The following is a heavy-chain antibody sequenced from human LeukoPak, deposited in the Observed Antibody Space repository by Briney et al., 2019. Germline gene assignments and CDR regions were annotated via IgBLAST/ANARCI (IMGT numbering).Heavy chain of an antibody. CDR1: GFTVSSTY. Sequence: GGSLRLSCAASGFTVSSTYMSWVRQAPGKGLEWVSVIYSGGNIYYIDSVKGRFTISRDTSKNTLYLQMSSLRAEDTALYYCARYDNGKDYFDYWGQGTLVTVSS. J-gene: IGHJ4*02. V-gene: IGHV3-53*01. CDR3: ARYDNGKDYFDY. CDR2: IYSGGNI. D-gene: IGHD1-1*01.